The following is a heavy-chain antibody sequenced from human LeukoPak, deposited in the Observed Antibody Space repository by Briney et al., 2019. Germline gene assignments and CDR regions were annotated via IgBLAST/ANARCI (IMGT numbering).Heavy chain of an antibody. J-gene: IGHJ4*02. CDR1: GFTFSSYA. CDR2: ISGSGGST. CDR3: AMMGELSLYFDY. V-gene: IGHV3-23*01. Sequence: PGGSLRLSCAASGFTFSSYAMSWVRQAPGKGLEWVSAISGSGGSTYYADSVKGRFTISRDNSKNTLYLQMNSLRAEDTAVYYCAMMGELSLYFDYWGQGTLVTVSS. D-gene: IGHD3-16*02.